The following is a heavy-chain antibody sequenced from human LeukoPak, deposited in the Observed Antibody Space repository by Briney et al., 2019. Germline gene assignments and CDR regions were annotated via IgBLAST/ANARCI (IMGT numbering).Heavy chain of an antibody. J-gene: IGHJ4*02. CDR2: VYHSGIT. CDR1: GGSITNTNYY. V-gene: IGHV4-39*07. D-gene: IGHD4-11*01. CDR3: AREWQYQFDY. Sequence: SETLSLTCTVSGGSITNTNYYWAWIRQPPGEGLEWIGSVYHSGITYYTPSLMSRVSTSVDTSKNQFSLKVTSVTAADTAVYYCAREWQYQFDYWGQGSLVTVSS.